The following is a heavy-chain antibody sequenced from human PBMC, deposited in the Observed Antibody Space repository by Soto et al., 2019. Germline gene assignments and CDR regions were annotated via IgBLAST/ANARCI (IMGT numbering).Heavy chain of an antibody. CDR2: IYPGDSDT. V-gene: IGHV5-51*01. CDR3: ARLSLYSNSWEGYFDY. Sequence: EVQLVQSGAEVKKPGESLKISCKGSGHSFTTYWIGWVRQMPGKGLEWMGIIYPGDSDTRYSPSFQGQVTISADKSISTAYLQWSSLKASDTAMYYCARLSLYSNSWEGYFDYWGQGILVTVSS. D-gene: IGHD6-13*01. CDR1: GHSFTTYW. J-gene: IGHJ4*02.